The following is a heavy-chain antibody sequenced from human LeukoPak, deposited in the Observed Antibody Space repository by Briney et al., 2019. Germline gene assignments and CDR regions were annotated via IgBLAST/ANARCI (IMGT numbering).Heavy chain of an antibody. V-gene: IGHV3-7*03. CDR1: GFTFSSYW. J-gene: IGHJ6*02. CDR3: TRDLAAVPGPRMDV. D-gene: IGHD6-19*01. CDR2: INPDGSER. Sequence: GGSLRLSCAASGFTFSSYWMSWVRQAPGKGLEWVALINPDGSERYYVDSVKGRFTISRDNARNSLYLQMDSLRDDDTAMYFCTRDLAAVPGPRMDVWGQGTTVTVSS.